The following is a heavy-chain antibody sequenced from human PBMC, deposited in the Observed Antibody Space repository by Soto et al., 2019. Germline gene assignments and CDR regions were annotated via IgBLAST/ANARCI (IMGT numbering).Heavy chain of an antibody. Sequence: GGSLRLSCAASGFPFADYAMHWVRQAPGKGLEWVSGISWNSGSIGYADSVKGRFTISRDNAKNSLYLQMNSLRAEDTALYYCAKDFWHGNPGGFDYWGQGTLVTVSS. CDR2: ISWNSGSI. D-gene: IGHD3-3*01. CDR1: GFPFADYA. J-gene: IGHJ4*02. CDR3: AKDFWHGNPGGFDY. V-gene: IGHV3-9*01.